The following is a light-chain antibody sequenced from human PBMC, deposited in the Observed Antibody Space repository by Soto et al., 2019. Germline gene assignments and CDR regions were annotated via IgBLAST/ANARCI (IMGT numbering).Light chain of an antibody. J-gene: IGLJ1*01. Sequence: QSALTQPPSVSGSPGQSVTISCTGTISVIGSYNGVSWYQQPPGTAPKLIIYEGSTRPSGVPDRFSGSKSGNTASLTISGLQAEDEADYYCNSYTISGTYVFGTGTKLTVL. CDR3: NSYTISGTYV. V-gene: IGLV2-18*02. CDR2: EGS. CDR1: ISVIGSYNG.